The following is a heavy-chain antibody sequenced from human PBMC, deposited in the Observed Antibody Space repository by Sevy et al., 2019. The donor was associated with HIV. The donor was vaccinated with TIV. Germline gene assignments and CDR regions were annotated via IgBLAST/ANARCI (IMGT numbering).Heavy chain of an antibody. CDR2: ISSSSSYI. J-gene: IGHJ4*02. CDR3: AREYYYDSSGYGFDY. V-gene: IGHV3-21*01. D-gene: IGHD3-22*01. Sequence: GGSLRLSCAASGFTFSSYSMNWVRQAPGKGLEWVSSISSSSSYIYYADSVKGRFTISSGNAKNSLYLQMNSLRAVDTAVYYCAREYYYDSSGYGFDYWGQGTLVTVSS. CDR1: GFTFSSYS.